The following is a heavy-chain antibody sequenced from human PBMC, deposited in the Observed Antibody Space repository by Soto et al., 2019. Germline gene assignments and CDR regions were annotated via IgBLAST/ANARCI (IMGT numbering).Heavy chain of an antibody. CDR1: GGSISSTSSY. CDR2: IYYLGNT. J-gene: IGHJ4*01. Sequence: SETLSLTCTVSGGSISSTSSYWGWIRQPPGKGLEWVGSIYYLGNTYYNPSLESRVTISVDTSKNQFSLKLSSVTAADTAVYYCARTEGMSLDYVWGSYRPAYYFDYWGQEPWSPSPQ. V-gene: IGHV4-39*07. CDR3: ARTEGMSLDYVWGSYRPAYYFDY. D-gene: IGHD3-16*02.